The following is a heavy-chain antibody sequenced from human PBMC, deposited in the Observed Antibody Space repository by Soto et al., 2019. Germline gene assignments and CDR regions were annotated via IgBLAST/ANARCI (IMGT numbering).Heavy chain of an antibody. CDR1: GFGFSSDS. CDR3: ARDPPTGTTLDWVDS. V-gene: IGHV3-21*01. Sequence: LRLSCAASGFGFSSDSMAWVRQAPGKGLEWVSSISSSGSFMNYADSVKGRFTISRDNARNSLYLQMSGLKDEDTAVYYCARDPPTGTTLDWVDSWGQGTLVTVSS. D-gene: IGHD1-7*01. J-gene: IGHJ5*01. CDR2: ISSSGSFM.